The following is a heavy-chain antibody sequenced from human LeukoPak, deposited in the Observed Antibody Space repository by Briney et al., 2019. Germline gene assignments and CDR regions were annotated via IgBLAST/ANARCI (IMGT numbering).Heavy chain of an antibody. J-gene: IGHJ6*03. CDR2: ISSVSHNK. Sequence: QPGGSLRLSCAVSGFTFSGFAMSRVRLVPGKGLQWVSSISSVSHNKYYADSVNGRFTISKDNSRNILYLQMNSLRADDTAIYYCARLKAVVGATGPDYYYYYMDVWGKGTTVTVSS. D-gene: IGHD1-26*01. CDR3: ARLKAVVGATGPDYYYYYMDV. V-gene: IGHV3-23*01. CDR1: GFTFSGFA.